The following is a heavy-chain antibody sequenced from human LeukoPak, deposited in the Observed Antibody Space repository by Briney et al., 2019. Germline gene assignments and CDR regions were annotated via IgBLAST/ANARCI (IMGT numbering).Heavy chain of an antibody. J-gene: IGHJ5*02. CDR1: GYTFTGYY. V-gene: IGHV1-2*02. Sequence: GASVKVSCKASGYTFTGYYMHWVRQAPGQGLEWMGWINPNSGGTNYAQKFQGRFTMTRDTSISTAYMELSRLRSDDTAVYYCARDLSYGNWFDPWGQGTLVTVSS. D-gene: IGHD4-17*01. CDR2: INPNSGGT. CDR3: ARDLSYGNWFDP.